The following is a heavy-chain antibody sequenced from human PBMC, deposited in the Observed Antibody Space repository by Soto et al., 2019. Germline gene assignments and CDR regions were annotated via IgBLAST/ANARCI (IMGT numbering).Heavy chain of an antibody. CDR3: AKDLRGYSGYVGDY. V-gene: IGHV3-30*18. CDR2: ISYDGSNK. D-gene: IGHD5-12*01. J-gene: IGHJ4*02. CDR1: GFTFSSYG. Sequence: PGGSLRLSCAASGFTFSSYGMHWVRQAPGKGLEWVAVISYDGSNKYYADSVKGRFTISRDNSKNTLYLQMNSLRAEDTAVYYCAKDLRGYSGYVGDYWGQGTLVTVSS.